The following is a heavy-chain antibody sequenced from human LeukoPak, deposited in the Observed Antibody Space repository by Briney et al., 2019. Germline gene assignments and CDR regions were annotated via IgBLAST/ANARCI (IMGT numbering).Heavy chain of an antibody. V-gene: IGHV4-39*01. CDR2: IFYSGST. CDR3: ARGRYSGYDYYDYYGMDV. CDR1: GGSISSNSYY. Sequence: PSETLSLTCTVSGGSISSNSYYWGWIRQPPGKGLEWMGSIFYSGSTYYNPSLKSRVTISVDTSKNQFSLKLSSVTAADTAVYFCARGRYSGYDYYDYYGMDVWGQGTTVTVSS. J-gene: IGHJ6*02. D-gene: IGHD5-12*01.